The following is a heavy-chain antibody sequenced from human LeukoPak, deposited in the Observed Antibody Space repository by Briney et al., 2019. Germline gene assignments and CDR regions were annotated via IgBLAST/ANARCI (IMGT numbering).Heavy chain of an antibody. V-gene: IGHV3-23*01. D-gene: IGHD1-1*01. CDR2: VGGGNDI. Sequence: GGSLRLSCVASGFTFNIHGMSWFRQAPGKGLEWVSSVGGGNDIYYVDSVKGRFTGSRDDAKSTVYLQMNSLRVEDTAIYFCVKDATPSNGIWDHSDSWGQGTLVTVSS. CDR3: VKDATPSNGIWDHSDS. CDR1: GFTFNIHG. J-gene: IGHJ4*02.